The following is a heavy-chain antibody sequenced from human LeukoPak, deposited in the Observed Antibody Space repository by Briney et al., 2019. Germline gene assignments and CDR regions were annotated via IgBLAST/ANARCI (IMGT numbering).Heavy chain of an antibody. D-gene: IGHD1-14*01. CDR3: ARGVEPLAANTLAY. V-gene: IGHV3-53*01. J-gene: IGHJ4*02. CDR1: GFTVITND. Sequence: GGSLRLSCAASGFTVITNDMTWVRQAPGKGLEWVSVLYSDGNTKYAASVQGRFTISRDNSKNTLYLEMNSLSPDDTAVYYCARGVEPLAANTLAYWGQGTLVTVSS. CDR2: LYSDGNT.